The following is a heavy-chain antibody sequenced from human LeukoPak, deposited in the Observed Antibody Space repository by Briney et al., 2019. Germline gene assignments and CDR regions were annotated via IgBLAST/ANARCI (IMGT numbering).Heavy chain of an antibody. J-gene: IGHJ4*02. V-gene: IGHV3-23*01. CDR2: VSDIGRST. CDR1: GFTFSSYA. D-gene: IGHD5-24*01. Sequence: GGSLRLSCAASGFTFSSYAMSWVRQAPGKGLEWVSAVSDIGRSTYYADSVKGRFTISRDNSKNTLYLHMNSLRAEDTAVYYCAKRGMTTIKEGFDYWGQGTLATVSS. CDR3: AKRGMTTIKEGFDY.